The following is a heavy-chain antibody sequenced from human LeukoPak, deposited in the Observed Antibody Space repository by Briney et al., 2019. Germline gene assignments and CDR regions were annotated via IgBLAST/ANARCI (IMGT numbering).Heavy chain of an antibody. Sequence: SETLSLTCTVSGGSISSYYWSWIRQPPGKGLEWIGYIYYSGSTNYNPSLKSRVTISVDTSKNQFSLKLSSVTAADTAAYYCARQRWLRGDFDYWGQGTLVTVSS. CDR3: ARQRWLRGDFDY. D-gene: IGHD5-24*01. J-gene: IGHJ4*02. CDR1: GGSISSYY. CDR2: IYYSGST. V-gene: IGHV4-59*08.